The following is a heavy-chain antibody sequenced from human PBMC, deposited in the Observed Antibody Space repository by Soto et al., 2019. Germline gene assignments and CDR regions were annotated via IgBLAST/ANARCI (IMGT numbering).Heavy chain of an antibody. D-gene: IGHD3-10*01. CDR1: GGSISSSSYY. J-gene: IGHJ4*02. CDR2: IYYSGST. Sequence: SETLSLTCTVSGGSISSSSYYWGWIRQPPGKGLEWIGYIYYSGSTNHNPSLKSRVTISVDTSKNQFSLKLSSVTAADTAVYYCARENREELLWFGELLFFDYWGQGTLVTVSS. V-gene: IGHV4-39*07. CDR3: ARENREELLWFGELLFFDY.